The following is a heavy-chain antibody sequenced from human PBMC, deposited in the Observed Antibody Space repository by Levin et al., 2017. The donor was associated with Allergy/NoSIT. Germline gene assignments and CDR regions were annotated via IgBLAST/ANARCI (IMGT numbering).Heavy chain of an antibody. D-gene: IGHD3-10*01. CDR1: GFTVSNSY. CDR3: STASGY. CDR2: IYSGGST. J-gene: IGHJ4*02. Sequence: GGSLRLSCAASGFTVSNSYMNWVRQAPGKGLEWVSLIYSGGSTNYADSVKGRFTISRDNFENTLYLQMNSLRVDDTAVYYCSTASGYWGQGTLVTVSS. V-gene: IGHV3-53*01.